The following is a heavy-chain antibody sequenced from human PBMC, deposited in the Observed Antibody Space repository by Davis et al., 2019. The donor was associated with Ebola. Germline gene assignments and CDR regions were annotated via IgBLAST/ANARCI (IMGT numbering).Heavy chain of an antibody. V-gene: IGHV3-7*03. CDR2: IKQDGSEK. J-gene: IGHJ5*02. Sequence: GESLKISCAASGFTFSSYWMSWVRQAPGKGLEWVANIKQDGSEKYYVDSVKGRFTISRDNAKNSLYLQMNSLRAEDTAVYYCATRDTSSNCFGFYPWGQGTLVTVSS. CDR3: ATRDTSSNCFGFYP. D-gene: IGHD6-13*01. CDR1: GFTFSSYW.